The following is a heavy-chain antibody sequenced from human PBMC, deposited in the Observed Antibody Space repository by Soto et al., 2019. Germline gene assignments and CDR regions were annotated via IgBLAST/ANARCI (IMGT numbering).Heavy chain of an antibody. CDR3: ARDSGYGGNYFDY. Sequence: SETLSLTCTVSGGSISSGGYYWSWIRQHPGKGLEWIGYIYYSGSTYYNPSLKSRVTISVDTSKNQFSLKLSSVTAADTAVYYCARDSGYGGNYFDYWGQGTLVTVSS. D-gene: IGHD4-17*01. J-gene: IGHJ4*02. CDR1: GGSISSGGYY. CDR2: IYYSGST. V-gene: IGHV4-31*02.